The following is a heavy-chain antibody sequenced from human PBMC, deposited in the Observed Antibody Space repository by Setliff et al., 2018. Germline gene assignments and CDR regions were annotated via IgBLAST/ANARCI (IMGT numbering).Heavy chain of an antibody. V-gene: IGHV4-34*01. J-gene: IGHJ3*02. CDR2: INHSGST. Sequence: SETLSFTCAVYGGSFSGYYWSWIRQPPGKGLEWIGEINHSGSTNYNPSLKSRVTISVDTSKNQFSLKLSSVTAADTAVYYCARSGYYDFWSGFLNDAFDIWGQGTMVTVSS. CDR1: GGSFSGYY. CDR3: ARSGYYDFWSGFLNDAFDI. D-gene: IGHD3-3*01.